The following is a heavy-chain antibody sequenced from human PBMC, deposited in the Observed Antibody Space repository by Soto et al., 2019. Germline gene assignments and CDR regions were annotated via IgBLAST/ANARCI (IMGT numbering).Heavy chain of an antibody. J-gene: IGHJ4*02. CDR1: GFTFSVYA. Sequence: GGSLRLSCAASGFTFSVYAMSWVRQAPGKGLEWVSGISGSGDSTHYADSVKGRFTVSRDNSKSMLYLQMGSLRAEDMAVYYCARGPGYYFDYWGQGTLVTVSS. CDR3: ARGPGYYFDY. CDR2: ISGSGDST. V-gene: IGHV3-23*01.